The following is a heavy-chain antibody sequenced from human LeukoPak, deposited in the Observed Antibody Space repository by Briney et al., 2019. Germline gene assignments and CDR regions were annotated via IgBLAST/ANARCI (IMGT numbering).Heavy chain of an antibody. V-gene: IGHV3-20*04. CDR1: GFTFDDYG. CDR3: ARGGYDWLAMDV. Sequence: GSLRLSCAASGFTFDDYGMSWVRQAPGKGLEWVSGINWNGGSTGYADSVKGRFTISRDNAKNSLYLQMNSLRAEDTALYYCARGGYDWLAMDVWGKGTTVTVSS. D-gene: IGHD5-12*01. CDR2: INWNGGST. J-gene: IGHJ6*04.